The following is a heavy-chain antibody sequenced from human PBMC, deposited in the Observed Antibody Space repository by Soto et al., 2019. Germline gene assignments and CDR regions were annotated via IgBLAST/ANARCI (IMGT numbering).Heavy chain of an antibody. J-gene: IGHJ5*02. D-gene: IGHD6-13*01. V-gene: IGHV4-34*01. CDR1: GGSFSGYY. CDR2: INHSGST. CDR3: ARELLGSSSWYPYNWFDP. Sequence: SETLSLTCAVYGGSFSGYYWSWIRQPPGKGLEWIGEINHSGSTNYNPSLKSRVTISVDTSKNQFSLKLSSVTAADTAVYYCARELLGSSSWYPYNWFDPWGQGTLVTV.